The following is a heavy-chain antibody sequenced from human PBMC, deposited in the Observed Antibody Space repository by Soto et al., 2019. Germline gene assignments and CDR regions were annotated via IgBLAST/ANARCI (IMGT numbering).Heavy chain of an antibody. V-gene: IGHV4-39*01. J-gene: IGHJ5*02. CDR3: ARGPAQLERRRAWFDP. D-gene: IGHD1-1*01. CDR2: IYYSGST. CDR1: GGSISSSSYY. Sequence: PSETLSLTCTVSGGSISSSSYYWGWIRQPPGKGLEWIGSIYYSGSTYYNPSLKSRVTISVDTSKNQFSLNLSSVTAADTAVYYCARGPAQLERRRAWFDPWGQGTLVTVSS.